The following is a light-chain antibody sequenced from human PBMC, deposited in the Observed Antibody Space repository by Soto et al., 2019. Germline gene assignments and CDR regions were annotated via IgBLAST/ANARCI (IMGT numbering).Light chain of an antibody. CDR2: DAS. J-gene: IGKJ4*01. Sequence: EIVLTQSPATLSLSPGERATLSCRASQSVGSYLAWYQQKPGQAPNLLIYDASNRATGIPARFSGSGSGTDFTLTISSLEPEDFAVYYCQQRSNWPHTFGGGTKVEIK. CDR1: QSVGSY. V-gene: IGKV3-11*01. CDR3: QQRSNWPHT.